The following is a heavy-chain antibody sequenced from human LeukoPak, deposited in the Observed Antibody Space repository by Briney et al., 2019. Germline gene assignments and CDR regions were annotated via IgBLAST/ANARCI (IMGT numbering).Heavy chain of an antibody. CDR2: ISSSGSTI. J-gene: IGHJ6*04. CDR1: GFTFSSYA. V-gene: IGHV3-48*03. CDR3: AELGITMIGGV. Sequence: PGGSLRLSCAASGFTFSSYAMSWVRQAPGKGLEWVSYISSSGSTIYYADSVKGRFTISRDNAKNSLYLQMNSLRAEETAVYYCAELGITMIGGVWGKGTTVTISS. D-gene: IGHD3-10*02.